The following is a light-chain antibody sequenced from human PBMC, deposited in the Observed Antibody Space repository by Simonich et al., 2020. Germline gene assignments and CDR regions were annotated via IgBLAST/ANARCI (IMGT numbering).Light chain of an antibody. V-gene: IGKV4-1*01. Sequence: DIVMTQSPDSLAVSLGERATINFKSSQSVIYSSNNKTYLAWYQQKPGQPPKLLIYWASTRESGVPDRFRGSGSGTDFTLTISSLQAEDVAVYYCQQYYSTPPITFGPGTKVDIK. J-gene: IGKJ3*01. CDR2: WAS. CDR1: QSVIYSSNNKTY. CDR3: QQYYSTPPIT.